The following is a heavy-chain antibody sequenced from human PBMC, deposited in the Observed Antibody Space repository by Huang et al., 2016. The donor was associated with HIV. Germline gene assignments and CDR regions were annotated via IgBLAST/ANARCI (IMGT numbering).Heavy chain of an antibody. Sequence: EVQLLESGGGLVQPGGSLRLSCATSGFPFSAVAMRWGGQAPGKGLEWVSAFSGGVSATYYADSVEGRFTVSKDFSTDTLYLQMDRLRADDTAVYYCAREGNTKAPDYWGQGTPVTVSS. J-gene: IGHJ4*02. D-gene: IGHD1-1*01. V-gene: IGHV3-23*01. CDR2: FSGGVSAT. CDR1: GFPFSAVA. CDR3: AREGNTKAPDY.